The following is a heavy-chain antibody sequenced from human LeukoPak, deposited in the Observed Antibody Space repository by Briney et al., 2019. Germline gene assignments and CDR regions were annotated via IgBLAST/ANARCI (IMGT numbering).Heavy chain of an antibody. V-gene: IGHV1-2*06. CDR3: APGPGWFDP. CDR2: INPNSGGT. CDR1: GYTFTGYY. Sequence: ASVKVSCKASGYTFTGYYMHWVRQAPGQGLEWMGRINPNSGGTNYAQKFQGRVTMTRDTSISTAYMELNRLTTDDTAVYYCAPGPGWFDPWGQGTLVTVSS. J-gene: IGHJ5*02. D-gene: IGHD7-27*01.